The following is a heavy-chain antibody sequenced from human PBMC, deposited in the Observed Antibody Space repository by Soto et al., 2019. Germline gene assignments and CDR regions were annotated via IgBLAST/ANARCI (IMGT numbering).Heavy chain of an antibody. J-gene: IGHJ4*02. CDR2: IHHSGST. D-gene: IGHD1-7*01. CDR3: ARGYNWNYDALNYFDY. CDR1: GYSISSGYY. Sequence: PSETLSLTCAVSGYSISSGYYWGWIRQPPGKGLEWIGSIHHSGSTYYNPSLKSRVTISVDTSKNQFSLRLSSVTAADTAVYYCARGYNWNYDALNYFDYWGQGTLVTVSS. V-gene: IGHV4-38-2*01.